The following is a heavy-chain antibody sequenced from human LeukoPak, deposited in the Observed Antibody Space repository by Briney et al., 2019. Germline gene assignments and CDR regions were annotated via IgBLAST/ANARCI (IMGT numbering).Heavy chain of an antibody. Sequence: ASVKVSCKASGYTFTSYDINWVRQATGQGLEWMGWMNPNSGNTGYAQKFQGRVTITRNTSISTAYMELSGLRSEDTAVYYCARVGIAARLLSYWGQGTLVTVSS. CDR2: MNPNSGNT. CDR3: ARVGIAARLLSY. CDR1: GYTFTSYD. D-gene: IGHD6-6*01. V-gene: IGHV1-8*03. J-gene: IGHJ4*02.